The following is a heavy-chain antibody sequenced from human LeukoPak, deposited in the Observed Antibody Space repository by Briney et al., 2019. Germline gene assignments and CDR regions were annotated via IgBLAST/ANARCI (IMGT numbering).Heavy chain of an antibody. V-gene: IGHV3-48*01. CDR2: ISSSSTI. Sequence: GGSLRLSCAASGFTFSSYSMNWVRQAPGKGLEWVSYISSSSTIYYADSVKGRFTISRDNAKNSLYLQMNSLRAEDTAVYYCASFWQWLSKWGQGTLVTVSS. D-gene: IGHD6-19*01. CDR1: GFTFSSYS. CDR3: ASFWQWLSK. J-gene: IGHJ4*02.